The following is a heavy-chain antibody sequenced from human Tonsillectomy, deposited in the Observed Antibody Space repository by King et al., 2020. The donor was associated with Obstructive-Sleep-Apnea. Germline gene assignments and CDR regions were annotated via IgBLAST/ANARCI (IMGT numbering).Heavy chain of an antibody. J-gene: IGHJ3*02. CDR3: AKDSSRVRGWYFVSAFDI. D-gene: IGHD6-19*01. CDR2: ISGSGGST. CDR1: GFTFSSYA. V-gene: IGHV3-23*04. Sequence: DVQLVESGGGLVQPGGSLRLSCAASGFTFSSYAMSWVRQAPGKGLEWVSAISGSGGSTYYADSVKGRFTISRDNSKNTLYLQMNSLRAEDTAVYYCAKDSSRVRGWYFVSAFDIWGQGTMVTVSS.